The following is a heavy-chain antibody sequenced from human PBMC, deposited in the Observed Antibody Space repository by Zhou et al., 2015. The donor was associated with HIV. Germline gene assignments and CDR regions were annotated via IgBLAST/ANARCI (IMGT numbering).Heavy chain of an antibody. D-gene: IGHD5-12*01. CDR1: GYIFTNHD. CDR2: MNPNSGDT. CDR3: ARGGRRGYSGNDSVY. J-gene: IGHJ4*02. V-gene: IGHV1-8*01. Sequence: QVQLVQSGAEVKKPGASVKVSCKTSGYIFTNHDINWVRQAAGQGLEWMGWMNPNSGDTGYAQKFRGRVTMTRDTSTRTAYMELSSLRPRDTAVYFCARGGRRGYSGNDSVYWGQGTLVTVSS.